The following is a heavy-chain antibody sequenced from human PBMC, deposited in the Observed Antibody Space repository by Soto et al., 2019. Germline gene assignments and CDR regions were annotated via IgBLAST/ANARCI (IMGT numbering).Heavy chain of an antibody. Sequence: EVQLLESGGGLVQPGGSLRLSCAASGFTFSSYAMSWVRQAPGKGLDWVSAISVSVGSTYYADSGKGRFTISRDNSKNTLYLQMNSLRAEDTAVYYCAKVERAVAGIIDWGQGTLVTVS. V-gene: IGHV3-23*01. CDR1: GFTFSSYA. CDR2: ISVSVGST. D-gene: IGHD6-19*01. CDR3: AKVERAVAGIID. J-gene: IGHJ4*02.